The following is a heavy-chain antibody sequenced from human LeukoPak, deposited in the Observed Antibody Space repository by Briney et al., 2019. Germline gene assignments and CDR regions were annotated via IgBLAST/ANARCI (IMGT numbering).Heavy chain of an antibody. Sequence: GGSLRLSCAASGFIFSNFDMSWFRQAPGKGLEWVGFIRSKAYGGTTEYAASVKGRFTISRDDSKSIAYLQMNSLKTEDTAVYYCTRDRSNYGDYSEYFQHWGQGTLVTVSS. CDR1: GFIFSNFD. CDR2: IRSKAYGGTT. J-gene: IGHJ1*01. D-gene: IGHD4-17*01. V-gene: IGHV3-49*03. CDR3: TRDRSNYGDYSEYFQH.